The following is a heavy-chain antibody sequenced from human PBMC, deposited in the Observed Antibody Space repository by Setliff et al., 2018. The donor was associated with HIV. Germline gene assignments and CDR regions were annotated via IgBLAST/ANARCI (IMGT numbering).Heavy chain of an antibody. Sequence: PGGSLRLSCAASGFTFSTYWMSWVRQAPGKGLEWVANIKQDGSEKNYMDSVKGRFTISRDNAKNSLYLQMNSLRVEDTAVYYCARDFGGYCSSMSCPGLFDPWGQGALVTVS. CDR1: GFTFSTYW. CDR2: IKQDGSEK. J-gene: IGHJ5*02. CDR3: ARDFGGYCSSMSCPGLFDP. D-gene: IGHD2-2*01. V-gene: IGHV3-7*05.